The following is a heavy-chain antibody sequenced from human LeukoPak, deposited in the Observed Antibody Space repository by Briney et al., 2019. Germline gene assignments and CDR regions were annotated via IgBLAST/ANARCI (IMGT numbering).Heavy chain of an antibody. CDR2: IYYSGST. Sequence: SETLSLTCTVSGGSISSSSYYWGWIRQPPGKGLEWIGTIYYSGSTYYNPSLKSRVTISVDTSKNQFSLKLSSVTAADTAVYYCARHSPVGIFYFDYWGQGTLVTVSS. CDR3: ARHSPVGIFYFDY. D-gene: IGHD1-26*01. V-gene: IGHV4-39*01. CDR1: GGSISSSSYY. J-gene: IGHJ4*02.